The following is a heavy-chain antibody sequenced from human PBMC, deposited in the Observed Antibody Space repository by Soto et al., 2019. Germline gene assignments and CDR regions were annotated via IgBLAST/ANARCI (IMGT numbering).Heavy chain of an antibody. CDR1: GFTFSSYA. V-gene: IGHV3-30-3*01. Sequence: QVQLVESGGGVVQPGRSLRLSCAASGFTFSSYAMHWVRQAPGKGLEWVAVISYDGSNKYYADSVKGRFTISRDNSKNTLYLQMNSLRAEDTAVYYCSRVGTTVVTSGYFDYWGQGTLVTVSS. D-gene: IGHD4-17*01. CDR2: ISYDGSNK. J-gene: IGHJ4*02. CDR3: SRVGTTVVTSGYFDY.